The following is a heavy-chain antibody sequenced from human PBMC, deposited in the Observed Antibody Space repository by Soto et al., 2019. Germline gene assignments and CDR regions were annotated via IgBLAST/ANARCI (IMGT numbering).Heavy chain of an antibody. CDR1: GYTFTIYY. D-gene: IGHD3-10*01. CDR3: ARGGNYYGSGRDYYYYGMDF. CDR2: INPSGGST. J-gene: IGHJ6*02. Sequence: GASVKVSCKASGYTFTIYYMHWVLQAPGQGLEWMGIINPSGGSTSYAQKFQGRVTMTRDTSTSTVYMELSSLRSEDTAVYYCARGGNYYGSGRDYYYYGMDFWGQGTTVTVSS. V-gene: IGHV1-46*03.